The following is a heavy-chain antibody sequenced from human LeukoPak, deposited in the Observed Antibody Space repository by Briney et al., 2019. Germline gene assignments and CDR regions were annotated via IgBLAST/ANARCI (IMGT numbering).Heavy chain of an antibody. D-gene: IGHD6-13*01. CDR2: IMWRSSST. CDR3: ARASGKISSSWYAFDY. V-gene: IGHV3-9*02. CDR1: GFTSDDHA. J-gene: IGHJ4*02. Sequence: GGSLRLSCAVSGFTSDDHAMHWVRQASGKGLEWVAGIMWRSSSTGYGDSVKGRFTISRDNAKKSLYLQMNSLRAEDTAVYYCARASGKISSSWYAFDYWGQGTLVTVSS.